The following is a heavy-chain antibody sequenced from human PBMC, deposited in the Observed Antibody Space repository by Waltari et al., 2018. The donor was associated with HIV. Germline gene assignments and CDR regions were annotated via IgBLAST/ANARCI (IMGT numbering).Heavy chain of an antibody. CDR2: IYPGDSDT. CDR3: ARRGMAAAGTGAGAFDY. J-gene: IGHJ4*02. V-gene: IGHV5-51*01. Sequence: DVPLVQSGAQVKKPGESLQIPCKGSGYLFTNYRLAWVRQHRGKGLGWRGIIYPGDSDTRYSPSFQGQVTISAVKSISTAYLQLSSLKASDTAMYYCARRGMAAAGTGAGAFDYWGQGTLVTVSS. CDR1: GYLFTNYR. D-gene: IGHD6-13*01.